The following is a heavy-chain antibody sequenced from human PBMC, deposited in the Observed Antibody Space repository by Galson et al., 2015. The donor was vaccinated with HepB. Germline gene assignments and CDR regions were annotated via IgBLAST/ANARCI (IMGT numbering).Heavy chain of an antibody. J-gene: IGHJ6*02. CDR3: ASSEKYSSSWWRGYYYYYGMDV. Sequence: SLRLSCAASGFTFSHYGMHWVRQAPGKGLEWVAVIWYDGSRRYYADSVKGRFTISRDNSKNTLYLQVDSLRAEDTAVYYCASSEKYSSSWWRGYYYYYGMDVWGQGTTVTVSS. CDR1: GFTFSHYG. CDR2: IWYDGSRR. D-gene: IGHD6-13*01. V-gene: IGHV3-33*01.